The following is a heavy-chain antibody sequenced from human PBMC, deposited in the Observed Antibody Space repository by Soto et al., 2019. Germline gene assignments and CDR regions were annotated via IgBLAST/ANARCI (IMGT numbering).Heavy chain of an antibody. CDR1: GFTFSSYA. Sequence: EVQLLESGGGLVQPGESLRLSCAASGFTFSSYAMSWARQAPGKGLEWVSSIGVSSDAYYADSVKGRFTISRDNSRNTLYLQMHSLRAEDTALYYCAKNYFFDSWGQGTLVTVSS. J-gene: IGHJ4*02. CDR3: AKNYFFDS. V-gene: IGHV3-23*01. CDR2: IGVSSDA.